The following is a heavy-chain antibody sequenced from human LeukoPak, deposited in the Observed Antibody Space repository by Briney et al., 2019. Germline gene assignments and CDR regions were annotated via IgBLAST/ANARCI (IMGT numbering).Heavy chain of an antibody. V-gene: IGHV4-59*11. CDR3: AKDLSGDPDFDY. CDR2: IYYSGST. D-gene: IGHD3-9*01. J-gene: IGHJ4*02. Sequence: PSETLSLTCTVSGGSISSHYWNWIRQPPGKGLEWIGYIYYSGSTNYNPSLKSRVTISVDTSKNQFSLRLSSVTAADTAVYYCAKDLSGDPDFDYWGQGTLVTVSS. CDR1: GGSISSHY.